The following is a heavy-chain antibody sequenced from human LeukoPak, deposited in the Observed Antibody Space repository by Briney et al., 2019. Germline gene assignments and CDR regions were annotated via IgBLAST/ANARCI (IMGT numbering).Heavy chain of an antibody. CDR3: ARSYYYESSGYYYFDY. Sequence: GGSPRLSCAASGFTVSSNYMSWVRQAPGKGLEWVSTIYSGGSTYYADSVKGRFTISRDNSKNTLYLQMNSLRAEDTAVYYCARSYYYESSGYYYFDYWGQGTLVTVSS. D-gene: IGHD3-22*01. V-gene: IGHV3-53*01. CDR1: GFTVSSNY. J-gene: IGHJ4*02. CDR2: IYSGGST.